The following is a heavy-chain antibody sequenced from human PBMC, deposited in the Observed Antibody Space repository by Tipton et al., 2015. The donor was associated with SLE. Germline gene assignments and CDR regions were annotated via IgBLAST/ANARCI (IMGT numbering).Heavy chain of an antibody. Sequence: QVQLVQSGAEVKKPGASVKVSCKASGYTFTGYYMHWVRQAPGQGLEWMGWINPNSGGTNYAQKFQGRVTITTDESTSTAYMELSSLRSEDTAVYYCARGRYSGFGHAFDIWGQGTMVTVSS. J-gene: IGHJ3*02. CDR2: INPNSGGT. CDR1: GYTFTGYY. D-gene: IGHD5-12*01. CDR3: ARGRYSGFGHAFDI. V-gene: IGHV1-2*02.